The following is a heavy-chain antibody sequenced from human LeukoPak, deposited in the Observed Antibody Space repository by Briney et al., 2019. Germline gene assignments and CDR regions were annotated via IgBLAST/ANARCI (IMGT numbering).Heavy chain of an antibody. Sequence: GGSLRLSCAASGFTFSSYGMHWVRQAPGKGLEWVAVISYDGSNKHYADSVKGRFTISRDNSKNTLYLQMNSLRAEDTAVYYCAKAPLSGSYASMDYWGQGTLVTVSS. V-gene: IGHV3-30*18. J-gene: IGHJ4*02. CDR3: AKAPLSGSYASMDY. D-gene: IGHD1-26*01. CDR1: GFTFSSYG. CDR2: ISYDGSNK.